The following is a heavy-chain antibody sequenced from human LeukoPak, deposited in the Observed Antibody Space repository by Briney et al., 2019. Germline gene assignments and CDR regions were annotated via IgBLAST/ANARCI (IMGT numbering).Heavy chain of an antibody. V-gene: IGHV3-23*01. J-gene: IGHJ4*02. Sequence: GGTLRLSCAASGFTFSSYGMSWVRQAPGKGLEWVSAISGSGGSTYYADSVKGRFTISRDNSKNTLYLQMNSLRAEDTAVYYCAKAGSSSWYRTFDYWGQGTLVTVSS. CDR1: GFTFSSYG. CDR2: ISGSGGST. CDR3: AKAGSSSWYRTFDY. D-gene: IGHD6-13*01.